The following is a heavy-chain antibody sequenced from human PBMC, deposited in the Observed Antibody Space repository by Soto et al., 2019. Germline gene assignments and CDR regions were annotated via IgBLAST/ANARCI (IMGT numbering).Heavy chain of an antibody. CDR3: ASGRYCSGGSCQPDY. CDR2: ISSSSSYI. J-gene: IGHJ4*02. CDR1: GFTFSSYS. D-gene: IGHD2-15*01. V-gene: IGHV3-21*01. Sequence: EVQLVESGGGLVKPGGSLRLSCAASGFTFSSYSMNWVRQAPGEGLEWVSSISSSSSYIYYADSVKGRFTISRDNAKNSLYLQMNSLRAEDTAVYYCASGRYCSGGSCQPDYWGQGTLVTVSS.